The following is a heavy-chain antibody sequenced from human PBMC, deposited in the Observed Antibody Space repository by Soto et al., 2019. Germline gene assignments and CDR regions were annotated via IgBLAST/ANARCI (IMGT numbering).Heavy chain of an antibody. CDR3: AREANIVATILARQKPFDP. Sequence: TGGSLRLSCAASGFTLSNYAMHWVRQAPGKGLEWVALISDDTSNKYYADSVKGRFTISRDNSKNTLFLQMNSLRGEDTAVYYCAREANIVATILARQKPFDPWGQGT. CDR2: ISDDTSNK. CDR1: GFTLSNYA. V-gene: IGHV3-30-3*01. D-gene: IGHD5-12*01. J-gene: IGHJ5*02.